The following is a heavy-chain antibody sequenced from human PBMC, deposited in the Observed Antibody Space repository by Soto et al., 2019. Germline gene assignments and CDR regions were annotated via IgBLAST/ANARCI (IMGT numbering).Heavy chain of an antibody. Sequence: QLQLQESGPGLVKPSETLSLTCTVSGDSGGFISSSSYHWGWIRQPPGKWLEWIGNIYYIVITDYNPSLKSRVTISGDTSKNQFSLRLTSVTAADTAVYYCARHPPYGPLDYWGQGTLVTVSS. D-gene: IGHD4-17*01. CDR3: ARHPPYGPLDY. CDR1: GDSGGFISSSSYH. CDR2: IYYIVIT. J-gene: IGHJ4*02. V-gene: IGHV4-39*01.